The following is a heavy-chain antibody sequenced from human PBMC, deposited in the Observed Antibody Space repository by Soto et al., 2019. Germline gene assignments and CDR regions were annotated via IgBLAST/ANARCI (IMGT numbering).Heavy chain of an antibody. D-gene: IGHD3-10*01. CDR2: ISGSGGST. CDR1: VFTVSSYA. Sequence: GGALRLACAASVFTVSSYAMSWVRQAPGKGLEWVSAISGSGGSTYYADSVKGRFTISRDNSKNTLYLQMNSLRSDDTATYYCVRDSDRWTYGLGSWLEWGQGTPVTVSS. CDR3: VRDSDRWTYGLGSWLE. J-gene: IGHJ4*02. V-gene: IGHV3-23*01.